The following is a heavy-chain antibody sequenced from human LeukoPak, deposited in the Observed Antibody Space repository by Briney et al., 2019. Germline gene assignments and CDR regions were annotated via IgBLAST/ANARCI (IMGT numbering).Heavy chain of an antibody. CDR1: GGSFSGYY. J-gene: IGHJ4*02. Sequence: PSETLSLTCAVCGGSFSGYYWSWIRQPPGKGLEWIGEINHSGSTNYNPSLKSRVTISVDTSKNQFSLKLSSVTAADTAVYYCASLTTVTTYWGQGTLVTVSS. V-gene: IGHV4-34*01. CDR3: ASLTTVTTY. D-gene: IGHD4-17*01. CDR2: INHSGST.